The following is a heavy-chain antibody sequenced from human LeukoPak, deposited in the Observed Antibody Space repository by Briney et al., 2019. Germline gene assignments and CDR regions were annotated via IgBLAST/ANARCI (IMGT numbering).Heavy chain of an antibody. CDR1: GYTFTSYA. Sequence: GASVKVSCKASGYTFTSYAMHWVRQAPGQRLEWMGWINAGNGNTKYSQKFQGRVTMTEDTSTDTAYMELSSLRSEDTAVYYCATAGKVPNWYFDLWGRGTLVTVSS. V-gene: IGHV1-3*01. CDR2: INAGNGNT. CDR3: ATAGKVPNWYFDL. D-gene: IGHD4/OR15-4a*01. J-gene: IGHJ2*01.